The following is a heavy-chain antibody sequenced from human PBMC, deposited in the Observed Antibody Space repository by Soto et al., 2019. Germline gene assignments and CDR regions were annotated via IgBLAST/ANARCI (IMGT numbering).Heavy chain of an antibody. CDR1: GFTFSSYG. D-gene: IGHD6-19*01. J-gene: IGHJ4*02. V-gene: IGHV3-30*18. Sequence: GGSLRLSCAASGFTFSSYGMHWVRQAPGKGLEWVAVISYDESNKNYADFVKGRFTISRDNSKNTLYLQMNTLRAEDTAVYYCAKDGASAVAGNFDSCDYWAREPWSPS. CDR3: AKDGASAVAGNFDSCDY. CDR2: ISYDESNK.